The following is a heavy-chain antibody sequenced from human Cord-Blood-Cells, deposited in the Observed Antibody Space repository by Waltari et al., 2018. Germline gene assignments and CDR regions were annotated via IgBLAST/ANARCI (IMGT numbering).Heavy chain of an antibody. CDR3: ERGKTVDWNRGDWFDP. V-gene: IGHV3-74*01. CDR1: VFTFRSYW. CDR2: INSDGSST. Sequence: EVQLLESGGGLVQPGGSLRLSCAASVFTFRSYWMQWFRHAQGNGLVMGSSINSDGSSTSDAESVKGRITISRDNAKNTLYLQMNSLRAEETAVYYCERGKTVDWNRGDWFDPWGQGTLVTVSS. J-gene: IGHJ5*02. D-gene: IGHD1-1*01.